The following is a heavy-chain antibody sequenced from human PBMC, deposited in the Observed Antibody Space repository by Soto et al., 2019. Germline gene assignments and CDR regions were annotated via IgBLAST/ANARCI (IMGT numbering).Heavy chain of an antibody. CDR2: IIPILGIA. D-gene: IGHD2-21*01. V-gene: IGHV1-69*02. Sequence: QVQLVQSGAEVKKPGSSVKVSCKASGGTFSSYTISWVRQAPGQGLEWMGRIIPILGIANYAQKFQGRVTITADKSTSTAYMELSSLRSEDTAVYYCARVVRYGCGGDCFGQGTLVTVSS. CDR3: ARVVRYGCGGDC. CDR1: GGTFSSYT. J-gene: IGHJ4*02.